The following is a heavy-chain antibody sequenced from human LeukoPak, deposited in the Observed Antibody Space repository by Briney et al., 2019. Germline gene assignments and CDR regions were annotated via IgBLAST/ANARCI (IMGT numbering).Heavy chain of an antibody. CDR2: INPISGGT. D-gene: IGHD3-16*01. CDR3: VVYVWGAHFDY. CDR1: GYTFTGYY. Sequence: ASVKVSCKASGYTFTGYYMHWVRQAPGQGLEWMGWINPISGGTNYAQKFQGRVTMTRDTSISTAYMELSRLRSDDTAVYYCVVYVWGAHFDYWGQGTLVTVSS. V-gene: IGHV1-2*02. J-gene: IGHJ4*02.